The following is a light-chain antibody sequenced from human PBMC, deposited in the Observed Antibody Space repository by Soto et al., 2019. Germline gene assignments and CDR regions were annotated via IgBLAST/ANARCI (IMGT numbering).Light chain of an antibody. J-gene: IGKJ1*01. Sequence: DIQMTQSPSSLSASVGDRVTITCQASQDISIYLNWYQQKPGKAPKLVIYDTSNLDTGVPSRFSGSGSGTHFTFTISSLQPEDFATYYCQQSYSTPRTFGQGTKVDIK. CDR2: DTS. CDR3: QQSYSTPRT. V-gene: IGKV1-33*01. CDR1: QDISIY.